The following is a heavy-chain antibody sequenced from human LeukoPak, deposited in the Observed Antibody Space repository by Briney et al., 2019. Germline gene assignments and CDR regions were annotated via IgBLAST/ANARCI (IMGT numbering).Heavy chain of an antibody. CDR1: GFTFKNYG. Sequence: PGGSLRLSCAASGFTFKNYGMHWVRQAPAKGLEWVAVISYDGSNKYYVDSVKGRFTISRDNSKNTLYLQMNSLRAEDTAVYYCAKEVDVDYWGQGTLVTVSS. CDR2: ISYDGSNK. V-gene: IGHV3-30*18. J-gene: IGHJ4*02. D-gene: IGHD5-12*01. CDR3: AKEVDVDY.